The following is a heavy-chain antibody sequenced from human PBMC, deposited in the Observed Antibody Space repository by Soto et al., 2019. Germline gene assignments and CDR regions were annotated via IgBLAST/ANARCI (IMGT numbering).Heavy chain of an antibody. CDR2: IWYDGSHQ. J-gene: IGHJ4*02. Sequence: PGGSLRLSCAASGFTFTKFGMHWVRQAPGKGLEWVAIIWYDGSHQYYADSVKGRFTISRDNSKNTVSLHMDSLRAEDTAMYYCAAGDPIVYWGRGTMVTVSS. V-gene: IGHV3-33*01. CDR1: GFTFTKFG. CDR3: AAGDPIVY. D-gene: IGHD3-10*01.